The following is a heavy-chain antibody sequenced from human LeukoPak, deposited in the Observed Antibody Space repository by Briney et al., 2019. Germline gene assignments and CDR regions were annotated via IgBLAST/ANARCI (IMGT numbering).Heavy chain of an antibody. D-gene: IGHD3-10*01. V-gene: IGHV4-34*01. J-gene: IGHJ4*02. Sequence: PSETLSLTCAVYGGSFSGYYWSWIRQPPGKGLEWIGSIYYSGSTYYNPSLKSRVTISVDTSKNQFSLKLSSVTAADTAVYYCANGNYGSGSYPQFDYWGQGTLVTVSS. CDR1: GGSFSGYY. CDR3: ANGNYGSGSYPQFDY. CDR2: IYYSGST.